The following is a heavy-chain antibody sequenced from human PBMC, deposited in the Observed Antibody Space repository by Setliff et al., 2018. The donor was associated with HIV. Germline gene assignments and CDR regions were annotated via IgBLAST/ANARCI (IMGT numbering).Heavy chain of an antibody. J-gene: IGHJ4*01. Sequence: PSETLSLTCTVSGGSISNSSSYWGWIRQPPGKRLEWIGSIYYSGSTYYNPSLKSRVTISVDTSKNQFSLKMSSVTAADTAVYYCARGALGGDYAGALDFWGQGTPVTVSS. CDR2: IYYSGST. CDR1: GGSISNSSSY. D-gene: IGHD3-16*01. CDR3: ARGALGGDYAGALDF. V-gene: IGHV4-39*01.